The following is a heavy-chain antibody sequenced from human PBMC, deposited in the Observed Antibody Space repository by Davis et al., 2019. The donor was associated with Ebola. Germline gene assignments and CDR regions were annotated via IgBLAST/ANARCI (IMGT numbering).Heavy chain of an antibody. J-gene: IGHJ6*02. V-gene: IGHV1-18*01. CDR2: ISAYNGNT. CDR1: GYTFTSYG. D-gene: IGHD2-2*01. CDR3: ARGGYCSSTSCYYPDYYYYGMDV. Sequence: AASVKVSCKASGYTFTSYGISWVRQAPGQGLEWMGWISAYNGNTNYAQKLQGRVTMTPDTSTSTAYMELRSLRSDDTAVYYCARGGYCSSTSCYYPDYYYYGMDVWGQGTTVTVSS.